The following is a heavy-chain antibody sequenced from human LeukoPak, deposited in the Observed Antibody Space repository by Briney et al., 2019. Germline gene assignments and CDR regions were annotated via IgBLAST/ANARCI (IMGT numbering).Heavy chain of an antibody. J-gene: IGHJ6*02. Sequence: GGSLGLSCAASGFTFSSYSMNWVRQAPGKGLEWVSSISSSSSYIYYADSVKGRFTISRDNAMNSLYLQMNSLRAEDTAVYYCAREILYDSSGYYWFTGAYYYYGMDVWGQGTTVTVSS. CDR2: ISSSSSYI. D-gene: IGHD3-22*01. CDR3: AREILYDSSGYYWFTGAYYYYGMDV. CDR1: GFTFSSYS. V-gene: IGHV3-21*01.